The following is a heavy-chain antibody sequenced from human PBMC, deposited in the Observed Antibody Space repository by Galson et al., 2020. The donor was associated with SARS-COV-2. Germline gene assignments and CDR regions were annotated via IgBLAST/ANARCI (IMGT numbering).Heavy chain of an antibody. Sequence: GGSLRLSCEASGFTFNTYGMHWVRQAPAKGLEWVAVIWFDATYKYYADSVKGRFTISRDNSTNTLYLQMNSLRVEDTAVYYCAGEGDQWLAVGWFDTWGQGSVVTVAS. V-gene: IGHV3-33*01. J-gene: IGHJ5*02. CDR2: IWFDATYK. CDR1: GFTFNTYG. D-gene: IGHD6-19*01. CDR3: AGEGDQWLAVGWFDT.